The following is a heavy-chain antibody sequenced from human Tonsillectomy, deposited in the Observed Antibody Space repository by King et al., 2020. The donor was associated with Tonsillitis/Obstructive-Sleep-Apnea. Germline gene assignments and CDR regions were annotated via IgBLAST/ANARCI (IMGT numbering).Heavy chain of an antibody. D-gene: IGHD2-15*01. CDR1: GGSFSGHY. CDR3: AGVVVTADAFDI. CDR2: INHSGST. J-gene: IGHJ3*02. Sequence: VQLPQWGAGLLKPSETLSLTCAVYGGSFSGHYWSWLCQPPGKGLEWIGEINHSGSTNYNLSLKSRVTISEDTSKKQFSLKLSSVTAADTAVYYCAGVVVTADAFDIWGQGTMVTVSS. V-gene: IGHV4-34*01.